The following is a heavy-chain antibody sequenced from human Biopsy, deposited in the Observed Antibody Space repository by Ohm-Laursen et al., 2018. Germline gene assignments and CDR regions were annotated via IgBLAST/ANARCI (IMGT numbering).Heavy chain of an antibody. Sequence: SLRLSCAASGFIFNYGMHWVRQAPGKGLEWVAVIWYDGSNKYYADSVKGRFTISRDNSKNTLFLQMNNLRAEDTAVYYCARDRYYGSANYFGYYNMDVWGQGTTVTVSS. CDR3: ARDRYYGSANYFGYYNMDV. D-gene: IGHD3-10*01. J-gene: IGHJ6*02. V-gene: IGHV3-33*01. CDR1: GFIFNYG. CDR2: IWYDGSNK.